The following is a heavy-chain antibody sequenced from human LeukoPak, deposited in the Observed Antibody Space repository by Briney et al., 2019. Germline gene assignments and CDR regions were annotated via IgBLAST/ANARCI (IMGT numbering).Heavy chain of an antibody. Sequence: ASVEVSCKASGYTFTGYYMHWVRQAPGQGLEWMGWINPNSGGTNYAQKFQGRVTMTRDTSISTAYMELSRLRSDDTAVYYCARALYYDFWSGFFGPSPYYFDYWGQGTLVTVSS. V-gene: IGHV1-2*02. J-gene: IGHJ4*02. CDR3: ARALYYDFWSGFFGPSPYYFDY. CDR2: INPNSGGT. CDR1: GYTFTGYY. D-gene: IGHD3-3*01.